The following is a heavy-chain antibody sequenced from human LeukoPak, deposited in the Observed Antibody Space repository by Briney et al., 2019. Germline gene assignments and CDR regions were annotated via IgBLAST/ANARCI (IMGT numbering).Heavy chain of an antibody. CDR2: IYYSGST. V-gene: IGHV4-59*08. CDR3: ARHGDDSSGYYPPFDY. D-gene: IGHD3-22*01. Sequence: SETLSLTCTVSGGSISSYYWSWIRQPPGKGLEWIGYIYYSGSTNYNPSLKSRVTISVDTSKNQFSLKLSSVTAADTAVYYCARHGDDSSGYYPPFDYWGQGTLVTVSS. CDR1: GGSISSYY. J-gene: IGHJ4*02.